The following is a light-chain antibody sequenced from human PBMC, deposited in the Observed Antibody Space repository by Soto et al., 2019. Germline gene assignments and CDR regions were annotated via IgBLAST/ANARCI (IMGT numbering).Light chain of an antibody. V-gene: IGKV1-5*03. CDR2: KAS. CDR3: QQYKSYFLT. Sequence: DIQMTQSPSTLSASVGDRVTITCRASQSISNWLAWYQQIPGKAPKLLIYKASSLESGVPSRFSGSGSGTEFTLTISSLQPDDFATYYCQQYKSYFLTFGGGTKVEIK. CDR1: QSISNW. J-gene: IGKJ4*01.